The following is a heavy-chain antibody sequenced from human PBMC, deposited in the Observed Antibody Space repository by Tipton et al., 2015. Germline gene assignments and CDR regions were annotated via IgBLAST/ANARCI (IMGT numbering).Heavy chain of an antibody. CDR2: ISGGGDTT. D-gene: IGHD6-13*01. J-gene: IGHJ6*02. CDR3: ARDRGIAAAGYYYYYGMDV. Sequence: SLRLSCAASGFTFNNYAMTWVRQAPGMGLEWVSAISGGGDTTYYADSVKGRFTISRDNSKNTLYLQMNSLRAEDTAVYYCARDRGIAAAGYYYYYGMDVWGQGTTVTVSS. CDR1: GFTFNNYA. V-gene: IGHV3-23*01.